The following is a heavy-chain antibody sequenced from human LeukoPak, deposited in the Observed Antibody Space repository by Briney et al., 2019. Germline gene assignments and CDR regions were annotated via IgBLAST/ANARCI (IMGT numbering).Heavy chain of an antibody. D-gene: IGHD2-15*01. V-gene: IGHV4-39*01. CDR1: GGSISSSAYY. CDR3: ASLAYCSGGNCLANWFDP. Sequence: SETLSLTCSVSGGSISSSAYYWGWIRQPPGKGLEWIGSIYYSGSTYYNPSLKSRVTISADTSKNQFSLKLTSVTAADTAVYYCASLAYCSGGNCLANWFDPWGQETLVTVSS. J-gene: IGHJ5*02. CDR2: IYYSGST.